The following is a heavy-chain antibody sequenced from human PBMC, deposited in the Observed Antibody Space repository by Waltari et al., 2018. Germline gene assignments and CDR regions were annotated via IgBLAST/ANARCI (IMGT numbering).Heavy chain of an antibody. J-gene: IGHJ4*02. D-gene: IGHD2-2*01. CDR2: IDNYGSIT. CDR1: GLTFENFW. CDR3: ALDLGGYAGS. Sequence: EVQLVESGGGLVQPGGSLRLSCAASGLTFENFWMPWVRQVPGKGLVWVSRIDNYGSITTYADSVEGRFTISRDNAKNTLYLQMNSLTVADTALYYCALDLGGYAGSWGQGTMVTVSS. V-gene: IGHV3-74*01.